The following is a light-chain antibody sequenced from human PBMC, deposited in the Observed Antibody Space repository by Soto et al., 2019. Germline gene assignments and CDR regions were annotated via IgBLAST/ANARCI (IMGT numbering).Light chain of an antibody. Sequence: EIVLTQSPGTLSLSPGERATLSCRASQSVSSSYLAWYQQKPGQAPRLLIYGASSRATGIPDRFSGSGSGTDLPLTISRLEPEDFAVYYCQQCGSSPLTFGGGTKVEIK. V-gene: IGKV3-20*01. CDR1: QSVSSSY. CDR3: QQCGSSPLT. J-gene: IGKJ4*01. CDR2: GAS.